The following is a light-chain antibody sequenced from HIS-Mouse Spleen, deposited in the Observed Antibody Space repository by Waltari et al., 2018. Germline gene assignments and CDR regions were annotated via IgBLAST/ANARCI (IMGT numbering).Light chain of an antibody. V-gene: IGLV3-10*01. CDR3: YSTDSSGNHRV. J-gene: IGLJ2*01. CDR2: EDS. Sequence: SYELTQPPSVSVSPGQTARITCSGDALPKKYAYWYQQKSGQAPVLVIYEDSKRPSGSPWRFSGCKSGAKAHLNNQGGQVEDEADYYCYSTDSSGNHRVFGGGTKLTVL. CDR1: ALPKKY.